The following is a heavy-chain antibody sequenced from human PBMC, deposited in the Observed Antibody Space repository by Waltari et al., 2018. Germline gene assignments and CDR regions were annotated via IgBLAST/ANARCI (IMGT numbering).Heavy chain of an antibody. CDR2: IIPIFGTA. J-gene: IGHJ3*02. CDR3: ASPSYCGGDCYPHDAFDI. CDR1: GVTFRSYA. Sequence: QVQLVQSGAEVKKPGSSVKVSCKASGVTFRSYAISWVRPAPGQGLEWMGGIIPIFGTANYAQKGQGRVTITTDESTSTAYMELSSLRSEDTAVYYCASPSYCGGDCYPHDAFDIWGQGTMVTVSS. V-gene: IGHV1-69*05. D-gene: IGHD2-21*01.